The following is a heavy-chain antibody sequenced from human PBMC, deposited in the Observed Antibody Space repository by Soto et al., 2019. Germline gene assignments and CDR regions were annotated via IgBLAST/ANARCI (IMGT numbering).Heavy chain of an antibody. D-gene: IGHD1-20*01. CDR3: ATSQKGYNWNYFDH. Sequence: TLSLTCAVSGGSNRGRYYYWCWPGQTPGKGPEWIGSVFYTGFTSYNPSLESRVSVSVDTSTNQFSLKVSGVSAADTAVYYCATSQKGYNWNYFDHWGQGALVTVS. J-gene: IGHJ4*02. CDR1: GGSNRGRYYY. V-gene: IGHV4-39*01. CDR2: VFYTGFT.